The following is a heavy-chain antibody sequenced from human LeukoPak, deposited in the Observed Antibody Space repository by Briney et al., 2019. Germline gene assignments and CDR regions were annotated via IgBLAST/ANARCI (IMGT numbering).Heavy chain of an antibody. CDR3: AKANYDFWSGYLFPFDY. Sequence: PGGPLRLSCAASGFTFSSYSMNWVRQAPGKGLEWVSAISGSGGSTYYADSVKGRFTISRDNSKNTLYLQMNSLRAEDTAVYYCAKANYDFWSGYLFPFDYWGQGTLVTVSS. D-gene: IGHD3-3*01. V-gene: IGHV3-23*01. CDR2: ISGSGGST. CDR1: GFTFSSYS. J-gene: IGHJ4*02.